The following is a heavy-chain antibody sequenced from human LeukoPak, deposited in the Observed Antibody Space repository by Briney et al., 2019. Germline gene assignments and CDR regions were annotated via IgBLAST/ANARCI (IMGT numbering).Heavy chain of an antibody. Sequence: GGSLRLSCVASGFTFTSYGFYWVRQAPGKGPEWVALIWYDGSKKYHADSVKGRFTISRDNSKNTLYLQMNSLRAEDTALYYCARDAGNYDSGTSRFDYWGQGTLVTLSS. CDR2: IWYDGSKK. CDR1: GFTFTSYG. J-gene: IGHJ4*02. CDR3: ARDAGNYDSGTSRFDY. V-gene: IGHV3-33*01. D-gene: IGHD3-10*01.